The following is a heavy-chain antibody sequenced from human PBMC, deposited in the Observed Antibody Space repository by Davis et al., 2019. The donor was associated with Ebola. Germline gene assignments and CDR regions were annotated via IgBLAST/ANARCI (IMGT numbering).Heavy chain of an antibody. V-gene: IGHV5-51*01. CDR3: ARGTLLARNFDY. D-gene: IGHD2-15*01. Sequence: GESLKISCKGSGYTFTSYWIAWVRQVPGKGLEWMGSIYPGDSETRYSPSFQGQATISADKSISTAYLQWSSLKASDTAIYFCARGTLLARNFDYWGQGTLVTVSS. CDR2: IYPGDSET. CDR1: GYTFTSYW. J-gene: IGHJ4*02.